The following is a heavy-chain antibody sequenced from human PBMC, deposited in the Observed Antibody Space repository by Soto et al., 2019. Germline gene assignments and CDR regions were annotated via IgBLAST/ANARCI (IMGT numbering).Heavy chain of an antibody. CDR1: GFTFGNYW. J-gene: IGHJ4*02. V-gene: IGHV3-74*01. CDR3: ARGGLEPFDH. CDR2: IGDYGRI. Sequence: GGSLRLSCAASGFTFGNYWMHWVRQAPGKGLVWVSRIGDYGRINYADSVKDRFIISRDDARSELYLQLNDLRVEDTATYYCARGGLEPFDHSGQGALVTVYS. D-gene: IGHD1-1*01.